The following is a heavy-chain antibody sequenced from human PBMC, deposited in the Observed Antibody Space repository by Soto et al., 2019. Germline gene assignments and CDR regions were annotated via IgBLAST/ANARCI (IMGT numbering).Heavy chain of an antibody. Sequence: EVQLLESGGGLVQPGGSLRLSCAASGFTFSISAMSWVLQAPGKGLEWVSGIGGGDNDRYYAGSVKGRFTISKDNSKNKVCLQGNSLRAEDTAIYYSAKDSMPHNSVWYSFDIWGQGTLVTVSS. CDR3: AKDSMPHNSVWYSFDI. CDR1: GFTFSISA. J-gene: IGHJ3*02. CDR2: IGGGDNDR. V-gene: IGHV3-23*01. D-gene: IGHD1-20*01.